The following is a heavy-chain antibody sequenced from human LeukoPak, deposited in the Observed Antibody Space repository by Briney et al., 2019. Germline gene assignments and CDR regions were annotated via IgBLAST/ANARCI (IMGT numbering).Heavy chain of an antibody. D-gene: IGHD4-17*01. CDR2: ISGSGGST. CDR3: AKDRDYGYFDY. CDR1: GFTFSSYA. J-gene: IGHJ4*02. Sequence: PAGGSLRLSCAASGFTFSSYAMSWVRQAPGKGLEWVSAISGSGGSTYYADSVKGRFTISRDNSKNTLYLQMNSLRAEDTAICYCAKDRDYGYFDYWGQGTLVTVSS. V-gene: IGHV3-23*01.